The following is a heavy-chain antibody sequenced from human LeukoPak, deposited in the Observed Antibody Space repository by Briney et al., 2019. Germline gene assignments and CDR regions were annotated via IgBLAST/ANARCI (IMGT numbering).Heavy chain of an antibody. D-gene: IGHD5-12*01. CDR2: LYYSGST. Sequence: SETLSLTCTVSGGSISSYYWSWIRQPPGKGLEWIGYLYYSGSTNYNPSLKSRVTISVDTSKNQFSLKLSSVTAADTAVYYCARVVPLRSGYTARWFDPWGQGTLVTVSS. CDR3: ARVVPLRSGYTARWFDP. J-gene: IGHJ5*02. CDR1: GGSISSYY. V-gene: IGHV4-59*01.